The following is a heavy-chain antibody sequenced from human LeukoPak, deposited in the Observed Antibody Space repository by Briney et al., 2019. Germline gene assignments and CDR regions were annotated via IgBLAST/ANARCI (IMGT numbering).Heavy chain of an antibody. CDR2: IYPGDSDT. V-gene: IGHV5-51*01. CDR3: ARPGIPGTYYYGMDV. J-gene: IGHJ6*02. D-gene: IGHD6-13*01. Sequence: GESLKISCKGSGYSFTNYWIGWVRQMPGKGLEWMGIIYPGDSDTRYSPSFQGQVTISADKSISTAYLQLSSLKSSDTAMYYCARPGIPGTYYYGMDVWGQGTTVTVSS. CDR1: GYSFTNYW.